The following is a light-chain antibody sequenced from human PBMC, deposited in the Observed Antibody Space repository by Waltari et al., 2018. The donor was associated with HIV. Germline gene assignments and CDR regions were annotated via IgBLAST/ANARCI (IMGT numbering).Light chain of an antibody. CDR1: SSDVGGSKY. CDR3: SSYAGRNNYV. Sequence: QSALTQPPSASGSPGQSVTISCPGTSSDVGGSKYVSWYQQHPGKAPKLMIYEVSKRPAGVPDRFSGSKSGNTASLTVSGLQAEDEADYYCSSYAGRNNYVFGTGTKVTVL. V-gene: IGLV2-8*01. J-gene: IGLJ1*01. CDR2: EVS.